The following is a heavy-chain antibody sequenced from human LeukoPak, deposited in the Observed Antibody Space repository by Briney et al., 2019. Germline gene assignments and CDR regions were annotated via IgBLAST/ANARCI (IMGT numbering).Heavy chain of an antibody. V-gene: IGHV3-48*01. J-gene: IGHJ3*02. CDR1: GFTISNNK. CDR3: AREADSAFDI. CDR2: ISSSSSAI. Sequence: GGSLRLSCAASGFTISNNKMNWVRQAPGQGLEWVSNISSSSSAIYYADSVKGRFTISRDIAKNSLDLQMNSLKAEDTALYYCAREADSAFDIWGQGTMVTVSS.